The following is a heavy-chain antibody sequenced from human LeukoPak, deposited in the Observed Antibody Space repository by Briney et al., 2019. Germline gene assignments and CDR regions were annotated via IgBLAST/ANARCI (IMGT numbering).Heavy chain of an antibody. V-gene: IGHV4-61*02. D-gene: IGHD1-26*01. CDR2: FHTRGST. CDR1: RGSISSGNYY. J-gene: IGHJ4*02. CDR3: AKSGGYGLIDY. Sequence: SETLSLTCTDSRGSISSGNYYWSWIRQPAGKGLEWIGRFHTRGSTNYNPSLKSRVIISVDTSKNQFSLRLNSVTAADTAMYYCAKSGGYGLIDYWGQGTLVTVSS.